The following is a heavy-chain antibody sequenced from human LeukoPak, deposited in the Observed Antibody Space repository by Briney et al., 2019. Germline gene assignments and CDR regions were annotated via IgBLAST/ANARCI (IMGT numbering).Heavy chain of an antibody. Sequence: GGSLRLSCAASGFTFSSYAMSWVRQAPGKGLEWVSAISGSGGSTYYADPVKGRFTISRDNSKNTLYLQMNSLRAEDTAVYYCAKDLRFYYYMDVWGKGTTVTVSS. CDR3: AKDLRFYYYMDV. CDR1: GFTFSSYA. J-gene: IGHJ6*03. V-gene: IGHV3-23*01. CDR2: ISGSGGST. D-gene: IGHD5/OR15-5a*01.